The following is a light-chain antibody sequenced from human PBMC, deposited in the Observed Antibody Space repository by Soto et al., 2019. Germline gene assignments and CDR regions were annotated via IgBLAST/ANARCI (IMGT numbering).Light chain of an antibody. CDR2: DVS. CDR3: SSYTTSGPLHI. V-gene: IGLV2-14*01. J-gene: IGLJ1*01. CDR1: SSDLGDYNY. Sequence: QSVLTQPASVSGSPGQSITISCTGSSSDLGDYNYVSWYQQHPGKAPKLMIYDVSNRPSGVSNRFSGSKSGNTASLTISGLQAEDEADYYCSSYTTSGPLHIFGGGTKLTVL.